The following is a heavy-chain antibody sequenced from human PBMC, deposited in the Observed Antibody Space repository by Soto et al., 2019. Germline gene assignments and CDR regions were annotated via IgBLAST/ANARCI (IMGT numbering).Heavy chain of an antibody. CDR1: GGSISGYY. CDR2: IDWDDDK. D-gene: IGHD2-21*02. J-gene: IGHJ4*02. Sequence: TLSLTCTVSGGSISGYYWSWIRQPPGKALEWLARIDWDDDKYYSTSLKTRLTISKDTSKNQVVLTMTDMDPVDTATYYCARIPSYGGDLYWGQGTLVTVSS. V-gene: IGHV2-70*11. CDR3: ARIPSYGGDLY.